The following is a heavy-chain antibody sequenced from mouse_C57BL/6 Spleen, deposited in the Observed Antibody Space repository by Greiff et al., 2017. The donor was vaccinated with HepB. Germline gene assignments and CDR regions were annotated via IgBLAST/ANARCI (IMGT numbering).Heavy chain of an antibody. CDR1: GFNIKDDY. CDR3: TLDYYGSSYGYFDV. V-gene: IGHV14-4*01. J-gene: IGHJ1*03. D-gene: IGHD1-1*01. CDR2: IDPENGDT. Sequence: VQLQQSGAELVRPGASVKLSCTASGFNIKDDYMHWVKQRPEQGLEWIGWIDPENGDTEYASKFQGKATITADTSSNTAYLQLSSRTSEDTAVYYCTLDYYGSSYGYFDVWGTGTTVTVSS.